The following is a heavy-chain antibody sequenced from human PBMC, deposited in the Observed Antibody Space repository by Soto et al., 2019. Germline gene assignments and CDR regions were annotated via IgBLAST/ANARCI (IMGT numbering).Heavy chain of an antibody. V-gene: IGHV1-69*06. Sequence: PSVKVSCKASGGTFRSYAISLVRQAPGQGLEWMGGIIPIFGTANYAQKFQGRVTITADKSTSAAYMELRSVTAADTAVYYCARDYGDYHAYGYWGQGTLVTVSS. J-gene: IGHJ4*02. CDR3: ARDYGDYHAYGY. CDR2: IIPIFGTA. CDR1: GGTFRSYA. D-gene: IGHD4-17*01.